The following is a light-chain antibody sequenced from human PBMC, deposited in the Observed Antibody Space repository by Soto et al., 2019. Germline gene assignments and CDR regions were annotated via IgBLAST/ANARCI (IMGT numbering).Light chain of an antibody. CDR3: QQYGSSPRT. V-gene: IGKV3-20*01. CDR2: DAT. J-gene: IGKJ1*01. CDR1: QSVSNRY. Sequence: EVVLTQSPGTLSLSPGERATLSCRASQSVSNRYLAWYQQKPGQAPRLLIHDATTRATGIPDRFSGSGSGTDFTLTISRLEPEDFAVYYCQQYGSSPRTFGQGTKVDIK.